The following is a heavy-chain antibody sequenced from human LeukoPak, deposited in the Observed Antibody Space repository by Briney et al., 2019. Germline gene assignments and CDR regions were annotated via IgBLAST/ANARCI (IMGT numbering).Heavy chain of an antibody. Sequence: ASVKVSCKASGYTFTSYGISWVRQAPGQGLEWMGWISPYNGNTNYAQSLQGRVTMTTDTSTSTAYMELRSLRSDDTAVYYCARGDYGDYHFDSWGQGTLVTVSS. V-gene: IGHV1-18*01. J-gene: IGHJ4*02. CDR2: ISPYNGNT. CDR3: ARGDYGDYHFDS. D-gene: IGHD4-17*01. CDR1: GYTFTSYG.